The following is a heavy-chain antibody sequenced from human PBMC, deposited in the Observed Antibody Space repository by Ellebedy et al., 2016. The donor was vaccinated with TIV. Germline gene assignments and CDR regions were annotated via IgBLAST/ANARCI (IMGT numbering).Heavy chain of an antibody. CDR3: ARDPVGVGPAFDV. Sequence: GESLKISCAASGFTFNSYAMHWVRQAPGKGLEWVAVISYDGNSKYYADSVKGRFTIYRDNSKDTLFLQMNSLRAEDTAIYFCARDPVGVGPAFDVWGQGTTVTVSS. D-gene: IGHD4-23*01. CDR2: ISYDGNSK. CDR1: GFTFNSYA. V-gene: IGHV3-30-3*01. J-gene: IGHJ6*02.